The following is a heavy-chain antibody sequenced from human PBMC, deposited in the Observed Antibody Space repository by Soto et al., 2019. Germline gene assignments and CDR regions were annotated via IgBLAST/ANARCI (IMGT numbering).Heavy chain of an antibody. CDR1: GFTFSTYA. V-gene: IGHV3-23*01. CDR3: ARGGASNVVVPAAPNFDY. Sequence: PGGSLRLSCAASGFTFSTYAMSWVRQGPGKGLEWVSVISGSGDNTFYADSVRGRFTISRDNPKNTLYLQMNSLRAEDTAVYYCARGGASNVVVPAAPNFDYWGQGTLVTVSS. J-gene: IGHJ4*02. CDR2: ISGSGDNT. D-gene: IGHD2-2*01.